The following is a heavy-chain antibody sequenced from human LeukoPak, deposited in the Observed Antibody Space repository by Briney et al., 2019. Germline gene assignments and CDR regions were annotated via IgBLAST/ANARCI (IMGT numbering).Heavy chain of an antibody. CDR1: GFTFSSYG. CDR3: AKNGDRGAYCSGGSCYPYFYYYMDV. J-gene: IGHJ6*03. V-gene: IGHV3-30*02. D-gene: IGHD2-15*01. CDR2: IRYDGSNK. Sequence: GGSLRLSCAASGFTFSSYGMHWVRQAPGKGLEWVAFIRYDGSNKYYADSVKGRFTISRDNSKNTLYLQMNSLRAEDTAIYYCAKNGDRGAYCSGGSCYPYFYYYMDVWGKGTTVTISS.